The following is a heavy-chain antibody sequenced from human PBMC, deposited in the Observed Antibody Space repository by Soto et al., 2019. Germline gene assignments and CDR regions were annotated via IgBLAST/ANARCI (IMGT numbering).Heavy chain of an antibody. CDR2: ISYDGSNK. CDR3: AKGGPTYDSSGYYCWD. V-gene: IGHV3-30*18. CDR1: GFTFSSYG. D-gene: IGHD3-22*01. Sequence: QVQLVESGGGVVQPGRSLRLSCAASGFTFSSYGMHWVRQAPGKGLEWVAVISYDGSNKYYADSVKGRFTISRDNSKNTLYLQMNSLRAEDTAVYYCAKGGPTYDSSGYYCWDWGQGTLVTVSS. J-gene: IGHJ4*02.